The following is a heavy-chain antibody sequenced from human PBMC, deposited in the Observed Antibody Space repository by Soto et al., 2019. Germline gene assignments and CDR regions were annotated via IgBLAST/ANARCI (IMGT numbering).Heavy chain of an antibody. CDR1: GFTFSNYG. V-gene: IGHV3-30*18. J-gene: IGHJ4*02. CDR3: AKEGPITNWYFDY. Sequence: QVQLVESGGGVVQPGRSLRLSCAASGFTFSNYGMHWVRQAPGKGLEWVIVISYDGNVAYYADSVKGRFTISRDNSKTTLYLQMTSLRTEDTAMYYCAKEGPITNWYFDYWGQGTLVTVSS. CDR2: ISYDGNVA. D-gene: IGHD1-1*01.